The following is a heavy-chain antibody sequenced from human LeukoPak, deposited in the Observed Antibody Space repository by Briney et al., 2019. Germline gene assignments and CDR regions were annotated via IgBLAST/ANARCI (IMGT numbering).Heavy chain of an antibody. Sequence: GGSLRLSCAASGFTFSSYWMSWVRQAPGKGLEWVANIKQAGSEKFFVDSVKGRFTISRDNAQKSLYLVMNSLRAEDTAVYYCARDPILAMVRDNTGWFDPWGQGTLVTVSS. V-gene: IGHV3-7*01. D-gene: IGHD3-10*01. CDR2: IKQAGSEK. CDR1: GFTFSSYW. CDR3: ARDPILAMVRDNTGWFDP. J-gene: IGHJ5*02.